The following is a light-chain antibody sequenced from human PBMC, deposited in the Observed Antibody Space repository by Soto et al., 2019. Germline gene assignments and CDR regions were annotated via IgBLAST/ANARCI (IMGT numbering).Light chain of an antibody. CDR2: EVS. CDR3: SPYTSSSTLPYV. Sequence: QSVLTQPASVSGSPGQSITISCTGTSSDVGGYNYVSWYQQHPGKAPKLTIYEVSNRPSGVSNRFSGSKSGNTASLTISGLQAEDEADYYCSPYTSSSTLPYVFGTGTKVTVL. J-gene: IGLJ1*01. CDR1: SSDVGGYNY. V-gene: IGLV2-14*01.